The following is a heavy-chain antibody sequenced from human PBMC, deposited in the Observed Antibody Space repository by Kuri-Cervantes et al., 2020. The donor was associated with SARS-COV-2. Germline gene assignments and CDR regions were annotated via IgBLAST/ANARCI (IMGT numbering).Heavy chain of an antibody. V-gene: IGHV3-21*04. CDR2: ISSSSSYI. D-gene: IGHD2-15*01. CDR3: ARRRDCSGGSCYVFDVSFDY. J-gene: IGHJ4*02. Sequence: GESLKISCAASGFTFSSYSMNWVRQAPGKGLEWVSSISSSSSYIYYADSVKGRFTISRDNAKNSLYLQMNSLRAEDTAVYYCARRRDCSGGSCYVFDVSFDYWGQGTLVTVSS. CDR1: GFTFSSYS.